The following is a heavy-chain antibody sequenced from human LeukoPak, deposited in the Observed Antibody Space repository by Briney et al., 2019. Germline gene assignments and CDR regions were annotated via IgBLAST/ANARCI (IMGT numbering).Heavy chain of an antibody. CDR1: GDSVSSNSAA. V-gene: IGHV6-1*01. CDR2: TYYRSKWYN. Sequence: SQTLSLTCAISGDSVSSNSAAWNWIRQSPSRGLEWLGRTYYRSKWYNDYAVSVKSRITINPDTSKNQFSLQLNSVTPEDTAVYYCAKEPIAAAGPYNWFDPWGQGTLVTVSS. D-gene: IGHD6-13*01. CDR3: AKEPIAAAGPYNWFDP. J-gene: IGHJ5*02.